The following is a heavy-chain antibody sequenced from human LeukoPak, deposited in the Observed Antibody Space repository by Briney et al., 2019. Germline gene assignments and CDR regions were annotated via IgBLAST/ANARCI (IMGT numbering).Heavy chain of an antibody. J-gene: IGHJ3*02. V-gene: IGHV3-21*01. Sequence: GRSLRLSCAASGFTFSSYSMNWVRQAPGKGLEWVSSISSSSSYIYYADSVKGRFTISRDNAKNSLYLQMNSLRAEDTAVYYCARVRVVATIEDAFDIWGQGTMVTVSS. CDR1: GFTFSSYS. CDR3: ARVRVVATIEDAFDI. D-gene: IGHD5-12*01. CDR2: ISSSSSYI.